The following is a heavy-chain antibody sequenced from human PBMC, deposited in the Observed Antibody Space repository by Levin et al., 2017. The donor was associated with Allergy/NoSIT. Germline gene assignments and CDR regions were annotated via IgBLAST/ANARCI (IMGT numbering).Heavy chain of an antibody. D-gene: IGHD3-3*01. V-gene: IGHV1-58*01. CDR3: AADTVRGWRFLEWLFPNYWYFDL. J-gene: IGHJ2*01. CDR1: GFTFTSSA. CDR2: IVVGSGNT. Sequence: SVKVSCKASGFTFTSSAVQWVRQARGQRLEWIGWIVVGSGNTNYAQKFQERVTITRDMSTSTAYMELSSLRSEDTAVYYCAADTVRGWRFLEWLFPNYWYFDLWDRGTLVTVSS.